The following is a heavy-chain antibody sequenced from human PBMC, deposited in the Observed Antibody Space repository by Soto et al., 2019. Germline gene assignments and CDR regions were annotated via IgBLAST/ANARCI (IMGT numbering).Heavy chain of an antibody. CDR2: ISAYNGNT. CDR3: ARAEYSSSSGEDY. V-gene: IGHV1-18*01. Sequence: APGQGLEWMGWISAYNGNTNYAQKLQGRVTMTTDTSTSTAYMELRSLRSDDTAVYYCARAEYSSSSGEDYWGQGTRVTVSS. D-gene: IGHD6-6*01. J-gene: IGHJ4*02.